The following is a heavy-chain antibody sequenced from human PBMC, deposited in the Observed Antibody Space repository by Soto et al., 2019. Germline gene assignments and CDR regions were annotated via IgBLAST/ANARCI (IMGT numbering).Heavy chain of an antibody. Sequence: PSETLSLTCAVPGGSISSDGYYWTWIRQHPGRGMEYIGYIYSSGSTYYNPYLKSRITILLDTPKNQFSLILNSVTAADTAVYYCARRGYCTNGVCYYGMDVWGQGTTVT. CDR3: ARRGYCTNGVCYYGMDV. V-gene: IGHV4-31*11. J-gene: IGHJ6*02. D-gene: IGHD2-8*01. CDR1: GGSISSDGYY. CDR2: IYSSGST.